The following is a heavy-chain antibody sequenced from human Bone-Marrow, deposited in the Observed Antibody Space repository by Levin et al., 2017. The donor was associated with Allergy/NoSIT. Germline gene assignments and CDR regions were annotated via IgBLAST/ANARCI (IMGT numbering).Heavy chain of an antibody. D-gene: IGHD3-16*02. J-gene: IGHJ2*01. Sequence: SGPTLVKPTQTLTLTCTFSGFSLTNTGMRLSWVRQSPGKALEWLARIDWDDDKFYSKSLEPRLTISKDTSKNQVVLTMTNLDPVDTATYYCARIDLSGWYFDLWGRGILVTVSA. CDR1: GFSLTNTGMR. V-gene: IGHV2-70*04. CDR2: IDWDDDK. CDR3: ARIDLSGWYFDL.